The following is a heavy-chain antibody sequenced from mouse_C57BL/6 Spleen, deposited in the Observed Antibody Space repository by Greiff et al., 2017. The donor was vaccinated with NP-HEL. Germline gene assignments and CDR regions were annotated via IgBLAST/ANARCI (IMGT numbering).Heavy chain of an antibody. CDR2: IDPETGGT. CDR1: GYTFTDYE. Sequence: VHLVESGAELVRPGASVTLSCKASGYTFTDYEMHWVKQTPVHGLEWIGAIDPETGGTAYNQKFKGKAILTADKSSSTAYMELRSLTSEDSAVYYCTRGYFDVWGTGTTVTVSS. J-gene: IGHJ1*03. CDR3: TRGYFDV. V-gene: IGHV1-15*01.